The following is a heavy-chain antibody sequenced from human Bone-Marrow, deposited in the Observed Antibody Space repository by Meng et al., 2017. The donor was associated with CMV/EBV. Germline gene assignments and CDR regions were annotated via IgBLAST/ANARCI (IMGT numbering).Heavy chain of an antibody. J-gene: IGHJ6*02. V-gene: IGHV3-7*01. CDR1: GFTFSSYW. CDR2: IKQDGSEK. Sequence: GGSLRLSCAASGFTFSSYWMSWVRQAPGKGLEWVANIKQDGSEKYYVDSVKGRFTISRDNAKNSLYLQMNSLRAEDTAVYYCARERYYYDSSGYYYGAYYYGMDVWGQGTTVTVSS. D-gene: IGHD3-22*01. CDR3: ARERYYYDSSGYYYGAYYYGMDV.